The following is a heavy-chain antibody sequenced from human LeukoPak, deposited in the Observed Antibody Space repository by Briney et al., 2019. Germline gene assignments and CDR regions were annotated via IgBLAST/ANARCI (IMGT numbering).Heavy chain of an antibody. J-gene: IGHJ2*01. D-gene: IGHD3-9*01. Sequence: GASVKVSCKASGYTFTSYDISWVRQAPGQGLEWMGRIIPIFGTANYAQKFQGRVTITTDESTSTAYMELSSLRSEDTAVYYCARTDYYDILTGPDPHWYFDLWGRGTLVTVPS. CDR3: ARTDYYDILTGPDPHWYFDL. CDR2: IIPIFGTA. V-gene: IGHV1-69*05. CDR1: GYTFTSYD.